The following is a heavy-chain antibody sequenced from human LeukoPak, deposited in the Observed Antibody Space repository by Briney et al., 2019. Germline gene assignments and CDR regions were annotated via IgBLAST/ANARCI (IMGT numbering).Heavy chain of an antibody. CDR2: IYYSGST. V-gene: IGHV4-39*01. Sequence: PSETLSLTCTVSGGSISSTNYYWGWIRQPPGKGLEWIGSIYYSGSTYYNPSLKSRVTISVDTSKNQFSLKLTSVTAADTAVYYCARHSGGLPFDPWGQGTLVTVSS. CDR3: ARHSGGLPFDP. D-gene: IGHD1-26*01. CDR1: GGSISSTNYY. J-gene: IGHJ5*02.